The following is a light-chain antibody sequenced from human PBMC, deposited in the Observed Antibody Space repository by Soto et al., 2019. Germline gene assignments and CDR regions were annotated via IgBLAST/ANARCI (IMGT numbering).Light chain of an antibody. CDR3: SSYTSSSAYV. J-gene: IGLJ1*01. Sequence: QSALTQPASVSGSPGQSITISCTGTSSDVGGYNYVSWYQQHPGKAPKLMISEVSNRPSGVSNRFSGSKSGNTASLTISGLHAEYEADYYCSSYTSSSAYVFGTGTKVTVL. V-gene: IGLV2-14*01. CDR2: EVS. CDR1: SSDVGGYNY.